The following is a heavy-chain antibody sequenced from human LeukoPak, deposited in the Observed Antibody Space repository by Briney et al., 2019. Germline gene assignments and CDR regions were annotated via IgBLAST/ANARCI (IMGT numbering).Heavy chain of an antibody. CDR3: ARGEVVVPAAIGKSSYFDY. Sequence: SETLSLTCAVYGGSFSGYYWSWIRQPPGKGLEWIGEINHSGSTNYNLSLKSRVTISVDTSKNQFSLKLSSVTAADTAVYYCARGEVVVPAAIGKSSYFDYWGQGTLVTVSS. CDR2: INHSGST. CDR1: GGSFSGYY. D-gene: IGHD2-2*02. V-gene: IGHV4-34*01. J-gene: IGHJ4*02.